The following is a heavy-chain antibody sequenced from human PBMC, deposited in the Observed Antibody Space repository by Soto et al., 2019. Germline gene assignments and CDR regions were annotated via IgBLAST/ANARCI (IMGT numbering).Heavy chain of an antibody. CDR3: ARVNNWTDGRPSPYYYYYGMDV. V-gene: IGHV1-2*02. CDR1: GYTFTGYY. Sequence: QVQLVQSGAEVKKPGASVKVSCKASGYTFTGYYMHWVRQAPGQGLEWMGWINPNSGGTNYAQKFQGRVTMTRDTSISTAYMELSRLRSDDTAVYYCARVNNWTDGRPSPYYYYYGMDVWGQGTTVTVSS. CDR2: INPNSGGT. D-gene: IGHD1-20*01. J-gene: IGHJ6*02.